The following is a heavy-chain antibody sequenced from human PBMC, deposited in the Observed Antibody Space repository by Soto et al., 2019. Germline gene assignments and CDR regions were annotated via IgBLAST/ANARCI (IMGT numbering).Heavy chain of an antibody. J-gene: IGHJ4*02. CDR2: VWYDGSQT. CDR1: GFTFSSYA. Sequence: PEGSLRLSCAASGFTFSSYAMHWVRQAPGKGLEWVAVVWYDGSQTYYADSVKGRFTISRDNSKNIVFLQMNSLRPEDTAVYYCASPTTQIDYWGQGTLFTVSS. D-gene: IGHD4-17*01. CDR3: ASPTTQIDY. V-gene: IGHV3-30-3*01.